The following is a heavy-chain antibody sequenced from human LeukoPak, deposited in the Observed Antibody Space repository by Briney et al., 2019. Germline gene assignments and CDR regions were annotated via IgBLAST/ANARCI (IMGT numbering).Heavy chain of an antibody. D-gene: IGHD5-18*01. CDR3: AKDNRRVGFSYDFHY. V-gene: IGHV3-23*01. J-gene: IGHJ4*02. Sequence: GGSLRLSCAASGFTFSSYAMSWVRQAPGKGLEWVSDISGSGGSTYYADSVKGRFTISRDNSKNTLYLQMNSLRAEDTAVYYGAKDNRRVGFSYDFHYWGQGTLVTVSS. CDR2: ISGSGGST. CDR1: GFTFSSYA.